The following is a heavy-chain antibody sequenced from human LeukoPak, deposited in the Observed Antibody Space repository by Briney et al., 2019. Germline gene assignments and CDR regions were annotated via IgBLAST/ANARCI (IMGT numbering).Heavy chain of an antibody. CDR3: VSPNTGSDY. CDR2: VYPLDSET. V-gene: IGHV5-51*01. Sequence: GESLKISWHTSGYSFNTFMIAWGRQAPGRGLEWMGLVYPLDSETRYGPSFQGQVTISADKSTSSAFLQWDSLKASDTAMYYCVSPNTGSDYWGQGTLVTVSS. CDR1: GYSFNTFM. J-gene: IGHJ4*02. D-gene: IGHD1-14*01.